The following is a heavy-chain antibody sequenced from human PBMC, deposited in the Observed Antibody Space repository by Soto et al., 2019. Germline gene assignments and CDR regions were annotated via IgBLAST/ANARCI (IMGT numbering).Heavy chain of an antibody. CDR2: IYPGDSEI. CDR3: ARQSREYDSPFDY. Sequence: GESLKISCKGFGYTFTSKWIGWVRQLPGKGLEWMGIIYPGDSEIKYSPSFQGQVTISADKSLTTAYLQWSSLKASDTAIYYCARQSREYDSPFDYWGQRTLVTVSS. V-gene: IGHV5-51*01. D-gene: IGHD3-3*01. J-gene: IGHJ4*02. CDR1: GYTFTSKW.